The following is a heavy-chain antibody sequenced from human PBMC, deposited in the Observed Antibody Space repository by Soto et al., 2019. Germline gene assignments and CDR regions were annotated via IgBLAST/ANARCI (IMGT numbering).Heavy chain of an antibody. CDR2: IYYSGST. V-gene: IGHV4-59*01. J-gene: IGHJ4*02. CDR1: GGSISSYY. D-gene: IGHD3-22*01. CDR3: ARVKRTAFGYHFYYFDS. Sequence: PSETLSLTCTVSGGSISSYYWSWIRQPPGKGLEWIGYIYYSGSTNYNPSLKSRVTISVDTSKNQFSLKLSSVTAADTAVYYCARVKRTAFGYHFYYFDSWGQGTLVTVSS.